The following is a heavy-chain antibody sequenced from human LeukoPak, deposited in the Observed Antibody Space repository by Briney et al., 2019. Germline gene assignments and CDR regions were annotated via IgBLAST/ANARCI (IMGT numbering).Heavy chain of an antibody. CDR1: GYTFTSYG. V-gene: IGHV1-18*04. J-gene: IGHJ3*02. CDR2: ISAYNGNT. Sequence: ASVKVSCKASGYTFTSYGISWVQQAPGQGLEWMGWISAYNGNTNYAQKLQGRVTMTTDTSTSTAYMELRSLRSDDTAVYYCARDRTTGTTSRSDFDIWGQGTMVTVSS. CDR3: ARDRTTGTTSRSDFDI. D-gene: IGHD1-1*01.